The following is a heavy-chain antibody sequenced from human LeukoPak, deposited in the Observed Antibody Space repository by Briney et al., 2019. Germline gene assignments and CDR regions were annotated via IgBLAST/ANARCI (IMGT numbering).Heavy chain of an antibody. CDR1: GFTFSSYW. J-gene: IGHJ4*01. CDR2: ITSDGSGT. D-gene: IGHD5-18*01. V-gene: IGHV3-74*01. CDR3: AGVLVDRAKVLDY. Sequence: AGGSLRLSCATSGFTFSSYWMHWVRQAPGKGLVWVSRITSDGSGTSYADSVKGRFTISRDNAKNTLYQQMNSLKAENSAVYYCAGVLVDRAKVLDYWGKGTMVTVSS.